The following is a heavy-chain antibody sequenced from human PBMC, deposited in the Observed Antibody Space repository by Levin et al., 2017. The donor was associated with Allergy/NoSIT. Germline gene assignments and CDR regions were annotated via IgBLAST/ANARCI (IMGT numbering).Heavy chain of an antibody. V-gene: IGHV3-33*01. Sequence: GGSLRLSCAASGFTFSDYGMHWVRQPPGKGLQWVAVIWYNGSKKSYADSVTGRFTVSRDNSKNTLYLQMNSLRAEDTAVYYCARDSVDLATTSLAYWGQGTLVTVSS. CDR2: IWYNGSKK. CDR1: GFTFSDYG. CDR3: ARDSVDLATTSLAY. D-gene: IGHD5-24*01. J-gene: IGHJ4*02.